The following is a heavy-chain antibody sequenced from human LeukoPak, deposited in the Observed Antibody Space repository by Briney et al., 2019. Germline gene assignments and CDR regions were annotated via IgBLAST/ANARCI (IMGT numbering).Heavy chain of an antibody. V-gene: IGHV3-53*01. CDR3: ARYHSGWYYSDY. CDR1: GFIVSSNY. J-gene: IGHJ4*02. CDR2: IYSGGTT. D-gene: IGHD6-19*01. Sequence: GGSLRLSCAASGFIVSSNYMSGVRQAPGKGLEWVSVIYSGGTTYYADSVKGRFTISRDNSKNTLYLQMNSLRAEDTAVYYCARYHSGWYYSDYWGQGTLVTVSS.